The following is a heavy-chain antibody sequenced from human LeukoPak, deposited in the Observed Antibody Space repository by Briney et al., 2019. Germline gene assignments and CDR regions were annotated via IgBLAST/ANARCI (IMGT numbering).Heavy chain of an antibody. CDR3: ARVGGDSETYYYYGMDV. V-gene: IGHV1-46*01. CDR1: GYTFTSYY. Sequence: ASVKVSCKASGYTFTSYYMHWVRQAPGQGLEWMGIINPSGGSTSYAQKFQGRVTMTRDTSTSTVYMELSSLRSEDTAVYYCARVGGDSETYYYYGMDVWGQGTTVTVSS. CDR2: INPSGGST. D-gene: IGHD4-23*01. J-gene: IGHJ6*02.